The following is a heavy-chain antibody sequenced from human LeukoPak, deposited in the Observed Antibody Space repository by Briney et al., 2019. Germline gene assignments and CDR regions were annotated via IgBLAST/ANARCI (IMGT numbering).Heavy chain of an antibody. CDR3: ARPPYGGVDY. Sequence: PGGSLRLSCAASGLTLSSYMSWVRPAPGKGLEWVSVIYSGGSIYYAASMKGRFTISRDKSKNTLYLQMNSLRAEDTAVYYCARPPYGGVDYWGQGTLVTVSS. CDR2: IYSGGSI. CDR1: GLTLSSY. J-gene: IGHJ4*02. V-gene: IGHV3-66*04. D-gene: IGHD4-23*01.